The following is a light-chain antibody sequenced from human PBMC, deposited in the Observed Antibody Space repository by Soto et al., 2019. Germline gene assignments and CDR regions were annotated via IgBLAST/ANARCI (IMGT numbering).Light chain of an antibody. J-gene: IGKJ1*01. V-gene: IGKV3-20*01. CDR3: QQYNTSPVWT. Sequence: IVLTQSPGTLSLSPGERATLSCRASQSVTSSYLAWYQQKPGQAPRLLIYGASSRATGIPDRFSGSGSGTDFTLTISGLEPEDFAVYYCQQYNTSPVWTFGQGTKVDIK. CDR1: QSVTSSY. CDR2: GAS.